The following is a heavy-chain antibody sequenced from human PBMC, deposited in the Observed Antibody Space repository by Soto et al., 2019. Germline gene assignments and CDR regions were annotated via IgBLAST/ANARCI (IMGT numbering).Heavy chain of an antibody. J-gene: IGHJ4*02. CDR3: ARLASLQLPNDY. Sequence: GESLKISCQASGYTFTNYWISWVRHTPGSGLAWVGLIFPRHSDARYNSSFEGQVTIASDRSLATAYLHWTSLKASDTAIYFCARLASLQLPNDYWGQGTPVTVSS. CDR2: IFPRHSDA. CDR1: GYTFTNYW. D-gene: IGHD2-2*01. V-gene: IGHV5-51*01.